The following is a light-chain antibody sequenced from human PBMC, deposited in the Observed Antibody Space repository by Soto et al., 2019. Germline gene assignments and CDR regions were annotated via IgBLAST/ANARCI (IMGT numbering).Light chain of an antibody. V-gene: IGKV3-11*01. CDR2: DTS. Sequence: EIVLTQSPATLSLSPWKRATLSCRASQSVSNFLAWYQQKAGQAPRLLIYDTSNRAGGIPARFSGSGSGTDFALTISSLEPEDFAVYYCQQRSNWRVTFGGGTKVDI. CDR3: QQRSNWRVT. J-gene: IGKJ4*01. CDR1: QSVSNF.